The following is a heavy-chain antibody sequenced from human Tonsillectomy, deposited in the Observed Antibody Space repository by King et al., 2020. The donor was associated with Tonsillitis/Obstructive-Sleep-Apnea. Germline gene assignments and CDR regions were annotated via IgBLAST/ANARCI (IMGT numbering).Heavy chain of an antibody. J-gene: IGHJ6*03. CDR2: IYRGGST. CDR3: ARDQDYGSGSYFHYYYYMDV. Sequence: VQLVESGGGLIQPGGSLRLSWAASGFTVSSNYMSWVRQAPGKGLEGVSVIYRGGSTYYADPVKGRFSISRDNSKNTRYIQMNSLRAEDTAVYYCARDQDYGSGSYFHYYYYMDVWGKGTTVTVSS. CDR1: GFTVSSNY. V-gene: IGHV3-53*01. D-gene: IGHD3-10*01.